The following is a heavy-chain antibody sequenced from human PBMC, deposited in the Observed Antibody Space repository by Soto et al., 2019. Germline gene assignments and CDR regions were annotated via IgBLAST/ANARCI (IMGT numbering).Heavy chain of an antibody. V-gene: IGHV3-33*01. CDR1: GFTFSSFG. CDR3: ARDRELGRTYPSFDF. CDR2: IWNDGNNR. Sequence: SLRLSCAASGFTFSSFGVHWLRQAPGKGLEWVAVIWNDGNNRRYADSVRGRFTVSSDNSKNTVYLQMDSLRVEDTAMYYCARDRELGRTYPSFDFSGQGTLVTVSS. J-gene: IGHJ4*02. D-gene: IGHD3-10*01.